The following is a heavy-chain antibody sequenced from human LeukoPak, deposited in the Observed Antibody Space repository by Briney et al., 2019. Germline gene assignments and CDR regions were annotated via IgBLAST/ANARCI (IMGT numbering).Heavy chain of an antibody. Sequence: GGSLRLSCAASGFTVISNYMSWVRQAPGKGLEWVSVIYSGGSTYYADSVKGRFTISRDNSKNTLYLQMNSLRAEDTAVYYCATYSSSWENFDYWGQGTLVTVSS. D-gene: IGHD6-13*01. CDR1: GFTVISNY. CDR2: IYSGGST. J-gene: IGHJ4*02. CDR3: ATYSSSWENFDY. V-gene: IGHV3-53*01.